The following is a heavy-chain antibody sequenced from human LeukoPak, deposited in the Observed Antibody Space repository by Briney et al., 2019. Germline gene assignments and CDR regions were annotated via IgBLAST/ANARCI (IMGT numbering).Heavy chain of an antibody. CDR3: ARVSTMVRGVIRY. Sequence: GGSLRLSCAASGFTFSSYWMSWVRQAPGKGLEWVANIKQDGSEKYYVDSVKGRFTISRDNAKNSLYLQMNSLRAEDTAVYCCARVSTMVRGVIRYWGQGTLVTVSS. V-gene: IGHV3-7*01. CDR2: IKQDGSEK. CDR1: GFTFSSYW. D-gene: IGHD3-10*01. J-gene: IGHJ4*02.